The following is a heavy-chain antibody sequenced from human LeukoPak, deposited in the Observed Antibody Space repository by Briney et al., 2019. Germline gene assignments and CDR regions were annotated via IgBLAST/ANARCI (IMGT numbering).Heavy chain of an antibody. J-gene: IGHJ4*02. CDR3: AREGHTTGWPPFDF. D-gene: IGHD2/OR15-2a*01. CDR1: GFSFSSYE. Sequence: GGSLRLSCAASGFSFSSYEMNWVRQAPEKGLEWVSHSNRRGSTTYYADSVRGRFTISRDNAKNSLYLQMNSLRAEDTAVYYCAREGHTTGWPPFDFWGQGTLVTVSS. CDR2: SNRRGSTT. V-gene: IGHV3-48*03.